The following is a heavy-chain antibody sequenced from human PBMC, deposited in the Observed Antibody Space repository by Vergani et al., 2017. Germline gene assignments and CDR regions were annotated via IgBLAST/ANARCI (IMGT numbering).Heavy chain of an antibody. CDR1: GFTVSSNY. Sequence: EVQLVETGGGLIQPGGSLRLSCAASGFTVSSNYMSWVRQAPGKGLEWVSVIYSGGSTYYADYVKGRFTISRDNSKNTLYLQMNSLRGDDTAVYYCAGDGRCWYNWFDPWGQGTLVTVSS. J-gene: IGHJ5*02. V-gene: IGHV3-53*02. CDR3: AGDGRCWYNWFDP. CDR2: IYSGGST. D-gene: IGHD6-13*01.